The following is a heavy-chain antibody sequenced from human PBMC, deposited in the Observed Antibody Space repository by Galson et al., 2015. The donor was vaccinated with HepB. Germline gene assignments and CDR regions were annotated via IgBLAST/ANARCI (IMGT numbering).Heavy chain of an antibody. J-gene: IGHJ3*01. Sequence: SETLSLTCTVSGGSIMSRSYYWGWIRQPPGKGLEWIGSIDYSGSSSYNPSLKSRVTMSVDRSKNQFSLKVTSVSAADTAVYYCARDRDSSGYYARNQYGLDVWGQGTLVTVSS. D-gene: IGHD3-22*01. V-gene: IGHV4-39*07. CDR1: GGSIMSRSYY. CDR2: IDYSGSS. CDR3: ARDRDSSGYYARNQYGLDV.